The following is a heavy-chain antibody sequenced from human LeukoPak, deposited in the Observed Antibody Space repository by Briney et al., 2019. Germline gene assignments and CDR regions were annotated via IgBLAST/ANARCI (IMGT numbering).Heavy chain of an antibody. CDR1: GGSITTDN. Sequence: PSETLSLTCAVSGGSITTDNWWSWVRQTPGKGLEWVSAISGSGGSTYYADSVKGRFTISRDNSKNTLYLQMNSLRAEDTAVYYCAKWPRSRQAYYYYGMDVWGQGTTVTVSS. J-gene: IGHJ6*02. V-gene: IGHV3-23*01. D-gene: IGHD1-26*01. CDR2: ISGSGGST. CDR3: AKWPRSRQAYYYYGMDV.